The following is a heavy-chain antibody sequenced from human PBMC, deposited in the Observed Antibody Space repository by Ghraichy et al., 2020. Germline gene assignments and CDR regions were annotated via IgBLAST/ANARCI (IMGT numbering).Heavy chain of an antibody. D-gene: IGHD3-3*01. Sequence: ASVKVSCKASGYTFSDYYIEWVRHVPGQGLEWLGRIDPGSGDTDDAQNFQDRVTMTRDTSTSTAYMQLRVLSSDDTALYYCARSDFGIRGYFDLWGQGTLVTVSS. CDR1: GYTFSDYY. V-gene: IGHV1-2*06. CDR2: IDPGSGDT. J-gene: IGHJ4*02. CDR3: ARSDFGIRGYFDL.